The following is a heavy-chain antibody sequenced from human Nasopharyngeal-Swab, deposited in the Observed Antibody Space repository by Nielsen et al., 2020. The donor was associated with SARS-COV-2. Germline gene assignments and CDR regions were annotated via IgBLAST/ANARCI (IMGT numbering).Heavy chain of an antibody. D-gene: IGHD3-3*01. CDR3: SGDFWSGYPDAFDI. J-gene: IGHJ3*02. CDR2: LSHSGST. Sequence: WIRQPPGKGLEWIGELSHSGSTNYNPSLKSRVTISVDKSKNQFSLKLSSVTAADTAVYYCSGDFWSGYPDAFDIWGQGTMVTVSS. V-gene: IGHV4-4*02.